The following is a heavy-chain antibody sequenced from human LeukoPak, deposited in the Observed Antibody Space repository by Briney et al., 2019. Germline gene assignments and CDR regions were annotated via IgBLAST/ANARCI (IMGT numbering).Heavy chain of an antibody. D-gene: IGHD3-10*01. CDR3: AKDGPGSYFFDY. V-gene: IGHV3-30*18. CDR2: ISYDGSNK. Sequence: GRSLRLSCAATGFTFSSYGMHWVRQAPGKGLEWVAVISYDGSNKYYADSVKGRFTISRDNSKNTLYLQMNSLRAEDTAVYYCAKDGPGSYFFDYWGQGTLVTVSS. J-gene: IGHJ4*02. CDR1: GFTFSSYG.